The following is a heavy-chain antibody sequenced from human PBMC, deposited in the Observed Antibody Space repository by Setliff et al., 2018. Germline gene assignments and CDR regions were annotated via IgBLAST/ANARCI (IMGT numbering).Heavy chain of an antibody. CDR3: ARRRRFDSGGPRSPWYFDL. D-gene: IGHD3-22*01. CDR1: RDSFTNYW. CDR2: IYPDDSDT. Sequence: GESLKISCKESRDSFTNYWIGWVRQMPGKGLEWVGIIYPDDSDTRYSPSVQGPFTISADKSISTAYLQWSSLKASDTAFYYCARRRRFDSGGPRSPWYFDLWGRGTLVTVSS. J-gene: IGHJ2*01. V-gene: IGHV5-51*01.